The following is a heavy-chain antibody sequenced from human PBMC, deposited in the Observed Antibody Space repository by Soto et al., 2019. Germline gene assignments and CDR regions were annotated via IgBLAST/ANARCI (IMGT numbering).Heavy chain of an antibody. J-gene: IGHJ4*02. CDR2: ISSSSTYI. V-gene: IGHV3-21*01. CDR3: ARAVAAASDY. D-gene: IGHD6-13*01. CDR1: GFTFSSYS. Sequence: EVQLVESGGGLVKPGGSLRLSCAASGFTFSSYSMNWVRQAPGKGLEWVSSISSSSTYIYYADSVKGRFTISRDNAKNSLYVQMNSLRAEDTAVYYWARAVAAASDYWGQGTLVTVSS.